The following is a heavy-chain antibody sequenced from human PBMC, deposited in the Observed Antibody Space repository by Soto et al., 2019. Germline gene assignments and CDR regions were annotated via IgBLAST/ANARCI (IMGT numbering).Heavy chain of an antibody. CDR1: GGTFSSYA. J-gene: IGHJ3*02. V-gene: IGHV1-69*13. D-gene: IGHD3-3*01. CDR2: IIPIFGTA. Sequence: GASVKVSCKASGGTFSSYAISWVRQAPGQGLEWMGGIIPIFGTANYAQKFQGRVTITADESTSTAYMELSSLRSEDTAVYYCARDITIFGVVIVAAFDIRGRGTMVTVSS. CDR3: ARDITIFGVVIVAAFDI.